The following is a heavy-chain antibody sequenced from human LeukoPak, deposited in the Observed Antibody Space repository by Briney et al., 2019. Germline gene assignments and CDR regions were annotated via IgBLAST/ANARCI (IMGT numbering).Heavy chain of an antibody. D-gene: IGHD5-12*01. V-gene: IGHV1-69*06. CDR2: IIPIFGTA. J-gene: IGHJ4*02. CDR3: ARDREGGGYDYDY. CDR1: GGTFSSYA. Sequence: SVKVSCKASGGTFSSYAISWVRQAPGQGLEWMGGIIPIFGTANYAQKFQGRVTITADKSTSTAYMEQSSLRSEDTAVYYCARDREGGGYDYDYWGQGTLVTVSS.